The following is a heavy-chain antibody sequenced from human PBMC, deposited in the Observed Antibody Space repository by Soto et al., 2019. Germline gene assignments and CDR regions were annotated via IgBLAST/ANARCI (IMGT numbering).Heavy chain of an antibody. J-gene: IGHJ5*02. CDR3: ARAMVVTQNWFDP. V-gene: IGHV4-30-4*01. D-gene: IGHD2-21*02. CDR2: IYYSGST. Sequence: QVQLQESGPGLVKPSQTLSLTCTVSGGSISSGDYYWSWIRQPPGKGLEWIGYIYYSGSTYYNPPLKSRVTISVDTSKNQFSLKLSSVTAADTAVYYCARAMVVTQNWFDPWGQGTLVTVSS. CDR1: GGSISSGDYY.